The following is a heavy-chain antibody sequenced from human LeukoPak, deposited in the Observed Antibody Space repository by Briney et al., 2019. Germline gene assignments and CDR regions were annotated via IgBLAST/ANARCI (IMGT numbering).Heavy chain of an antibody. D-gene: IGHD7-27*01. CDR3: ARAGSTGDYQAGSFEF. CDR1: GYTFTKYY. V-gene: IGHV1-46*01. CDR2: INPTGGST. J-gene: IGHJ4*02. Sequence: ASVKVSCTASGYTFTKYYMHWVRQAPGQGLEWMGIINPTGGSTNYAQKFQGRVTMTRDMSTTTVYMDLNSLKSEDTAVYYCARAGSTGDYQAGSFEFWGQGTLVTVSS.